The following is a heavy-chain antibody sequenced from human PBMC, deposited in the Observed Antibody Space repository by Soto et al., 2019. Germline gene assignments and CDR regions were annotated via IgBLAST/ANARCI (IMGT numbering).Heavy chain of an antibody. D-gene: IGHD3-9*01. CDR3: ARGGHYDILTGYLGYYYGMDV. CDR1: GFTFSSYS. V-gene: IGHV3-48*01. J-gene: IGHJ6*02. CDR2: ISSSSSTI. Sequence: GGSLRLSCAASGFTFSSYSMNWVRQAPGKGLEWVSYISSSSSTIYYADSVKGRFTISRDNAKNSLYLQMNSLRAEDTAVYYCARGGHYDILTGYLGYYYGMDVWGQGTTVTVSS.